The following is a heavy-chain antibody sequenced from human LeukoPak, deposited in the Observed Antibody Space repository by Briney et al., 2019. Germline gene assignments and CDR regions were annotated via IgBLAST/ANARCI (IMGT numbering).Heavy chain of an antibody. V-gene: IGHV4-34*01. D-gene: IGHD3-16*01. J-gene: IGHJ5*02. CDR2: ITHSGST. CDR3: ARGGGA. Sequence: PSETLSLTCAVYGGSFSGYYWSWIRQPPRKGLEWIGEITHSGSTNYNPSLKSRVTISVDTSKNQFSLKLSSVTAADTAVYYCARGGGAWGQGTLVTVSS. CDR1: GGSFSGYY.